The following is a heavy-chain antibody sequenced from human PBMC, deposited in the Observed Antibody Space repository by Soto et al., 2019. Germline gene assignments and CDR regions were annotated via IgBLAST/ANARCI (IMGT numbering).Heavy chain of an antibody. J-gene: IGHJ5*02. CDR2: IYYSGST. CDR3: ARESIAARSWFDP. CDR1: GDSISCGGYF. D-gene: IGHD6-6*01. Sequence: PSETMSLTSTVSGDSISCGGYFWSWIRQHPGKGLEWIGYIYYSGSTYYNPSHKRRVTISVGTSKNQFSLKLSSVTAAGTAVYYCARESIAARSWFDPWGQGTLVTVSS. V-gene: IGHV4-30-4*08.